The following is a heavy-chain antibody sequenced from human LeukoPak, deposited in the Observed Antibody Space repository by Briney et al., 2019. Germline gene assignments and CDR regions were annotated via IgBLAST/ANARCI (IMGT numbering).Heavy chain of an antibody. CDR2: IYPGDSDG. J-gene: IGHJ4*02. CDR3: ATPTLGTIGEYLFDY. CDR1: GYIFTTYW. V-gene: IGHV5-51*01. Sequence: GASLKISCKGSGYIFTTYWIGWVRQLPGKGLEWMGIIYPGDSDGRYSPSFQGRVTISADKSISTAYLQWSTLKASDTAMYYCATPTLGTIGEYLFDYWGQGTLVIVSS. D-gene: IGHD1-7*01.